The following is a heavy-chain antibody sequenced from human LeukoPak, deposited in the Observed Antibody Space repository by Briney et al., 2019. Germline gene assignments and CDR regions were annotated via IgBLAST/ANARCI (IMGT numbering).Heavy chain of an antibody. D-gene: IGHD6-19*01. V-gene: IGHV5-51*01. CDR3: ARVRIAVTGQGDY. Sequence: GESLKISCKGSGYSFISYWISWVGQMPGKGLEWFGIICPGDSDTRYNPSSEGEVTISADKSISTAYLQWSSLKASDTAMNYCARVRIAVTGQGDYWGQGTLVTVSS. J-gene: IGHJ4*02. CDR1: GYSFISYW. CDR2: ICPGDSDT.